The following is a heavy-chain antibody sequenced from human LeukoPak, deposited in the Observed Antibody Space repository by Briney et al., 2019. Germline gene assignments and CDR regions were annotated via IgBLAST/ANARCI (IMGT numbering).Heavy chain of an antibody. J-gene: IGHJ6*02. D-gene: IGHD3-10*01. CDR3: AKSPPPPVKPLSALRGDFRNFAGLPRLKTGCYYGMDV. Sequence: SETLSLTCAVYGGSFSGYYWSWIRQPPGKGLEWIGEINHSGSTNYNPSLKSRVTISVDTSKNQFSLKLSSVTAADTAVYYCAKSPPPPVKPLSALRGDFRNFAGLPRLKTGCYYGMDVWGQGTTVTVSS. V-gene: IGHV4-34*01. CDR2: INHSGST. CDR1: GGSFSGYY.